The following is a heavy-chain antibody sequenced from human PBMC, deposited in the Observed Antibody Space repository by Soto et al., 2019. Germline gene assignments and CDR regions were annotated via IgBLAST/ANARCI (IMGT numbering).Heavy chain of an antibody. D-gene: IGHD3-10*01. Sequence: QVQLVQSGGGLVKPGGSLRLSCAASGFNFNDYYMSWIRQAPGKGLEWVSDINSDGTATHYADSVKGRFTISRDNAKKSVYLQMISLRVDDTAIYYCSRDAWGGPSGQATVVTVSS. V-gene: IGHV3-11*01. J-gene: IGHJ5*02. CDR3: SRDAWGGP. CDR1: GFNFNDYY. CDR2: INSDGTAT.